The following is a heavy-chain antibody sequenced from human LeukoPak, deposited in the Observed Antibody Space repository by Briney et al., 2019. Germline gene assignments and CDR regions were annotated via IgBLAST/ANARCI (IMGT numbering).Heavy chain of an antibody. D-gene: IGHD3-3*01. CDR1: GFTFSSYS. J-gene: IGHJ6*02. CDR2: ISSSSSYI. Sequence: GGSLRLSCAASGFTFSSYSMNWVRQAPGKGLEWVSSISSSSSYIYYADSVKGRFTISRDNAKNSLYLQMNSLRAEDTAVYYCARDGITIPCRWGSGNYGMDVWGQGTTVTVSS. V-gene: IGHV3-21*01. CDR3: ARDGITIPCRWGSGNYGMDV.